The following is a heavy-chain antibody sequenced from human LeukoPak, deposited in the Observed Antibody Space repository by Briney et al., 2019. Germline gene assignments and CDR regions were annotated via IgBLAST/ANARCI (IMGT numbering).Heavy chain of an antibody. Sequence: ASVKVSCKASGYTFTSYYMHWVRQAPGQGLEWMGWINPNSGGTNYAQKFQGRVTMTRDTSISTAYMELSRLRSDDTAVYYCARSRGYSYGRPLYFDYWGQRTLVTVSS. J-gene: IGHJ4*02. CDR2: INPNSGGT. CDR1: GYTFTSYY. CDR3: ARSRGYSYGRPLYFDY. V-gene: IGHV1-2*02. D-gene: IGHD5-18*01.